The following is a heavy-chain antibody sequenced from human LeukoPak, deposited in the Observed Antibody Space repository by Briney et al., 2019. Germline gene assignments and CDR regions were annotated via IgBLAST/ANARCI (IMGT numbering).Heavy chain of an antibody. V-gene: IGHV4-39*01. CDR2: IYYSGST. Sequence: SETLSLTCTVSGGSISSSSYYWGWIRQPPGTGLEWIGSIYYSGSTYYTPSLKSRVTISVDTSKNQFSLKLSSVTAADTAVYYCARWSYADYHDSSGYVFDYWGQGTLVTVSS. D-gene: IGHD3-22*01. CDR1: GGSISSSSYY. J-gene: IGHJ4*02. CDR3: ARWSYADYHDSSGYVFDY.